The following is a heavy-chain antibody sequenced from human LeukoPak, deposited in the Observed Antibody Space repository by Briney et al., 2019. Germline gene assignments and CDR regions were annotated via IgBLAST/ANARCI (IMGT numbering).Heavy chain of an antibody. CDR3: TTAPTRGWLPYFDN. V-gene: IGHV3-15*01. CDR2: ISASGST. Sequence: PGGSLRLSCAVPGLTFSDAWMSWVRQAPGKGLEWVARISASGSTNYAAPVNARFTASRDDSKTTVYLQMNSLTTEDTAVYYCTTAPTRGWLPYFDNWGQGTVVTVSS. D-gene: IGHD5-24*01. J-gene: IGHJ4*02. CDR1: GLTFSDAW.